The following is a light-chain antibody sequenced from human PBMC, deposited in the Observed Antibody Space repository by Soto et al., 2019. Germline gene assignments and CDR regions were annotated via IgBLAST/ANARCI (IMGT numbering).Light chain of an antibody. J-gene: IGKJ4*01. V-gene: IGKV3-20*01. CDR1: QSVSSIY. Sequence: EIVLTQSPGTLSLSPGDTATLSCRASQSVSSIYLAWYQQKPGQDPRLLIYGASSRPTGIPDRFSGSGSGTDCTLTISRLEPEDFAVYYCQQYGSSALTFGGGTKVEI. CDR3: QQYGSSALT. CDR2: GAS.